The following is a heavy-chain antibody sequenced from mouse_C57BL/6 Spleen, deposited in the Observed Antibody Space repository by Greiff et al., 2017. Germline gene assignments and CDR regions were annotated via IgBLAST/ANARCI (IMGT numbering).Heavy chain of an antibody. D-gene: IGHD2-5*01. CDR2: IDPNSGGT. J-gene: IGHJ1*03. CDR3: ATYYSNYYWYFDV. CDR1: GYTFTSYW. Sequence: QVHVKQPGAELVKPGASVKLSCKASGYTFTSYWMHWVKQRPGRGLEWIGRIDPNSGGTKYNEKFKSKATLTVDKPSSTAYMQLSSLTSEDSAVYYCATYYSNYYWYFDVWGTGTTVTVSS. V-gene: IGHV1-72*01.